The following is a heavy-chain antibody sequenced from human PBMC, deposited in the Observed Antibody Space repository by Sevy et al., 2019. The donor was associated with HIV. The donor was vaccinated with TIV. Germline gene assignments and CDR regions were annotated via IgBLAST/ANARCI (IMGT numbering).Heavy chain of an antibody. J-gene: IGHJ4*02. Sequence: GGSLRLSCTASGFTFGDYCMSWVRQAPGKGLEWVAFLKSDVYGGTVDHAASVRGRFVISRDDSKTIAYLQMNDLKTEDTGAYYCTRAKAAQSIFAYWGQGALVTVSS. CDR2: LKSDVYGGTV. CDR1: GFTFGDYC. V-gene: IGHV3-49*04. CDR3: TRAKAAQSIFAY.